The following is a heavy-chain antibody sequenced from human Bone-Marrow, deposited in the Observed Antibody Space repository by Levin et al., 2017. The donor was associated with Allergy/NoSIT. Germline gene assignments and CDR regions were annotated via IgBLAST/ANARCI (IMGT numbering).Heavy chain of an antibody. Sequence: QTSETLSLTCAASGFTFSSYGMHWVRQAPGKGLEWVAVISYDGSNKYYADSVKGRFTISRDNSKNTLYLQMNSLRAEDTAVYYCAKDHHYYDSSEWGYYFDYWGQGTLVTVSS. V-gene: IGHV3-30*18. CDR2: ISYDGSNK. J-gene: IGHJ4*02. CDR3: AKDHHYYDSSEWGYYFDY. CDR1: GFTFSSYG. D-gene: IGHD3-22*01.